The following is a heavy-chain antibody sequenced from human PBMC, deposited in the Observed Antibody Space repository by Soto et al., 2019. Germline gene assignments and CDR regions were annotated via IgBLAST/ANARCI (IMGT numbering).Heavy chain of an antibody. D-gene: IGHD3-10*01. J-gene: IGHJ6*02. V-gene: IGHV1-69*02. Sequence: QVQLVQSGAEVKKPGSSVKVSCKASGGTFSSYTISWVRQAPGQGLGWMGRIIPILGIANYAQTFQGRDTITADKSTSTAYRELSSLRSEATAVYYCESLMSSGYSCGLDVWGQGTTVTFSS. CDR1: GGTFSSYT. CDR2: IIPILGIA. CDR3: ESLMSSGYSCGLDV.